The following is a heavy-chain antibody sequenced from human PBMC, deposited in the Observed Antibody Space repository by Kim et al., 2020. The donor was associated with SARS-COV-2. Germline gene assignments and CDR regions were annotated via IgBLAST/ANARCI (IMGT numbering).Heavy chain of an antibody. Sequence: SETLSLTCAVYGGSFSGYYWSWIRQPPGKGLEWIGEINHSGSTNYNPSLKSRVTISVDTSKNQFSLKLSSVTAADTAVYYCARGLWEPLGYWGQGTLVTVSS. V-gene: IGHV4-34*01. CDR1: GGSFSGYY. CDR2: INHSGST. D-gene: IGHD1-26*01. J-gene: IGHJ4*02. CDR3: ARGLWEPLGY.